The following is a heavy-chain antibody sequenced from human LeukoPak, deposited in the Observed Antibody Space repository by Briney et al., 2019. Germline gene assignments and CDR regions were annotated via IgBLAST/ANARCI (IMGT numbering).Heavy chain of an antibody. CDR2: IYYSGST. V-gene: IGHV4-59*12. CDR3: ARGSDPYYYGSGSQYYFDY. D-gene: IGHD3-10*01. J-gene: IGHJ4*02. Sequence: PSETLSLTCTVSGGSISSYYWSWIRQPPGKGLEWIGYIYYSGSTNYNPSLKSRVTISVDRSKNQFSLKLSSVTAADTAVYYCARGSDPYYYGSGSQYYFDYWGQGTLVTVSS. CDR1: GGSISSYY.